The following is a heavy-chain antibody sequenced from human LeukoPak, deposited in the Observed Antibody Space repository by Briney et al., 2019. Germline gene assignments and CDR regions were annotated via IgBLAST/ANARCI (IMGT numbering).Heavy chain of an antibody. D-gene: IGHD6-19*01. Sequence: SETLSLTCTVSVGSISSSSYYWDWIRQPPGKGLEWIGSIYYSGSTYYNPSLKSRVTMSVDTSKNQLSLKLSSVTAADTAMYYCARQEGVAGTEVDFWGQGILVSVSS. V-gene: IGHV4-39*01. J-gene: IGHJ4*02. CDR2: IYYSGST. CDR3: ARQEGVAGTEVDF. CDR1: VGSISSSSYY.